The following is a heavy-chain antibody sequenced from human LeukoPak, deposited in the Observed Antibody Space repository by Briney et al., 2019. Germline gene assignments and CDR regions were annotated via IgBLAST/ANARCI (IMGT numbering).Heavy chain of an antibody. J-gene: IGHJ4*02. Sequence: PSETLSLTCTVSGGSISSSSYYWGWIRQPPGKGLEWIGSIYYSGSTYYNPSLKSRVTTSVDTSKNQFSLKLSSVTAADTAVYYCASKGATYSSSWYYFDYWGQGTLVTVSS. CDR2: IYYSGST. CDR3: ASKGATYSSSWYYFDY. V-gene: IGHV4-39*01. CDR1: GGSISSSSYY. D-gene: IGHD6-13*01.